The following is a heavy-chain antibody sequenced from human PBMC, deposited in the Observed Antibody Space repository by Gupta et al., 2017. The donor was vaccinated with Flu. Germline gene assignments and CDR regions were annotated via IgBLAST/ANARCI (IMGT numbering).Heavy chain of an antibody. V-gene: IGHV1-2*02. CDR1: GYTFTGYY. CDR2: INPNSGGT. Sequence: QVQLVQSGAEVKKPGASVQVSCKASGYTFTGYYLHWVRQAPGQGLEWMGWINPNSGGTNYAQKFQGRVTMTRDTSISTAYMELSRLRSDDTAVYYCARDFKPQGVYSYGYHNWFDPWGQGTLVTVSS. D-gene: IGHD5-18*01. J-gene: IGHJ5*02. CDR3: ARDFKPQGVYSYGYHNWFDP.